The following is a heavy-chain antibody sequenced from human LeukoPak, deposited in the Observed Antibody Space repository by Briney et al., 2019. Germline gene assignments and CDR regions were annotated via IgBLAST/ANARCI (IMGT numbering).Heavy chain of an antibody. CDR1: GYTFTSYG. CDR3: ARSGAGDEQWLVPDSDAFDI. D-gene: IGHD6-19*01. J-gene: IGHJ3*02. V-gene: IGHV1-18*01. CDR2: ISAYNGNT. Sequence: ASVKVSCTASGYTFTSYGISWVRQAPRQGLEWMGWISAYNGNTNYAQKLQGRVTMTTDTSTSTAYMELRSLRSDDTAVYYCARSGAGDEQWLVPDSDAFDIWGQGTMVTVSS.